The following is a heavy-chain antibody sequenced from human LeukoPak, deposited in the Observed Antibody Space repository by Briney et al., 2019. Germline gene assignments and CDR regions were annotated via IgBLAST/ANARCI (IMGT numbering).Heavy chain of an antibody. CDR1: GGTFITYA. J-gene: IGHJ3*02. D-gene: IGHD3-22*01. CDR3: ARTLTEYYYDSSGSADAFDI. V-gene: IGHV1-69*05. Sequence: SVKISCRASGGTFITYAISWVRQAPGERLEWMGGIIPLFGTANCEHKFQGRITITTDESTSTAYMELSSLRSEDTAVYYCARTLTEYYYDSSGSADAFDIWGQGTMVTVSS. CDR2: IIPLFGTA.